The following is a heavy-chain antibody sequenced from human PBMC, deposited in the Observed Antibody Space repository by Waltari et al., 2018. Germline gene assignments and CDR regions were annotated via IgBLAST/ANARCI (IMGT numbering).Heavy chain of an antibody. Sequence: EVQLVESGGGLVQPGGSLSPSCQASGFTLSSFWMNWVRQTPGKGLEWVAGIKQDGSEKYYADSVKGRFTISRDNAKNSLYLQMNSLRAEDTAVYYCATSGWYCFDYWGQGTLVTVSS. CDR1: GFTLSSFW. V-gene: IGHV3-7*01. J-gene: IGHJ4*02. CDR2: IKQDGSEK. D-gene: IGHD6-19*01. CDR3: ATSGWYCFDY.